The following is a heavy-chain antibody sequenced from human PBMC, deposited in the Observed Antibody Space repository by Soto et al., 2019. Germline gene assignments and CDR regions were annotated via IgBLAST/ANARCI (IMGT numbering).Heavy chain of an antibody. CDR1: GGSISSGGYY. D-gene: IGHD6-6*01. Sequence: SETLSLTCTVSGGSISSGGYYWSWISQHPGKGLEWIGYIYYSGSTYYNPSLKSRVTISVDTSKNQFSLRLSSVTAADTAVYYCARDQASIAASQAFSRSWFDPWGQGTLVTVSS. CDR2: IYYSGST. J-gene: IGHJ5*02. CDR3: ARDQASIAASQAFSRSWFDP. V-gene: IGHV4-31*03.